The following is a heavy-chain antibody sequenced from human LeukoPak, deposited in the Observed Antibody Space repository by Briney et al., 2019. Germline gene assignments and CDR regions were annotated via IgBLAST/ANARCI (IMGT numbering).Heavy chain of an antibody. D-gene: IGHD3-22*01. CDR3: AKDLMIVVRVLDY. CDR2: ISGSGGST. Sequence: GGSLRLSCAASGFTFSSYAMRWVRQAPGKGLEWVSAISGSGGSTYYADSVKGRFTISRDNSKNTLYLQMNSLRAEDTAVYYCAKDLMIVVRVLDYWGQGTLVTVSS. J-gene: IGHJ4*02. V-gene: IGHV3-23*01. CDR1: GFTFSSYA.